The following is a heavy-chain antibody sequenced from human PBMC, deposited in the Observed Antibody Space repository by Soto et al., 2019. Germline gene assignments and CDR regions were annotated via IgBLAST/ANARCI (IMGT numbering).Heavy chain of an antibody. CDR3: ARLAPFNSGTCYARPRDY. Sequence: QVPLVQSGAELKRPGASVKVSCKSSGYTFATYGISWVRQAPGQGLEWMGWIAPDNGDTNYEQKLRGRVTLTADTSTNTAYMEVRSLRSDDTAVYFCARLAPFNSGTCYARPRDYWGQGTLVTVSS. D-gene: IGHD1-26*01. J-gene: IGHJ4*02. CDR2: IAPDNGDT. V-gene: IGHV1-18*01. CDR1: GYTFATYG.